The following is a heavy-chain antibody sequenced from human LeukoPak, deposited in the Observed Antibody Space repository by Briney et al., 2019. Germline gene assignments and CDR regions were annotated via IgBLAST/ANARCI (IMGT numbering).Heavy chain of an antibody. J-gene: IGHJ4*02. CDR3: ARDGYSGVPLGH. CDR1: GFTFSTYN. Sequence: GGSLRLSCAASGFTFSTYNMNWVRQAPGKGLEWISYISSTSTTIYYADSVKGRFTTSRDNAKNSLYLQMNSLRDEDTAMYYCARDGYSGVPLGHWGQGTLVTVSS. V-gene: IGHV3-48*02. D-gene: IGHD2-15*01. CDR2: ISSTSTTI.